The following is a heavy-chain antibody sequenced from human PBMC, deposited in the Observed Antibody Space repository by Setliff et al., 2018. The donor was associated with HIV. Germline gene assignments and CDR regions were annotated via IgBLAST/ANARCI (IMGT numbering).Heavy chain of an antibody. V-gene: IGHV1-69*06. CDR1: DDTFTRFG. J-gene: IGHJ4*02. CDR2: IFPRIGTT. CDR3: ASGVGHFDTSYSEKY. D-gene: IGHD3-10*01. Sequence: SVKVSCKASDDTFTRFGISWVRQAPGQGLEWVGAIFPRIGTTNHAQKFQGRVTITADKSISTVYMKMTSLRSEDTAVYYCASGVGHFDTSYSEKYWGQGTLVTV.